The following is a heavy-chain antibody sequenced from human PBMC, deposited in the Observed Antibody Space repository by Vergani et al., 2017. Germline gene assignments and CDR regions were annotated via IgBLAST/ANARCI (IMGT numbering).Heavy chain of an antibody. CDR2: INPNSGGT. D-gene: IGHD2-2*01. V-gene: IGHV1-2*02. CDR1: GYTFTGYY. Sequence: QVQLVQSGAEVKKPGASVKVSCKASGYTFTGYYMHWVRQAPGQGLEWMGWINPNSGGTNYAQKFQGRVTMTRDTSIRTAYMELSRLRSDDTAEYYCARDYGYCSSTSCPNWFDPWGQGTLVTVSS. CDR3: ARDYGYCSSTSCPNWFDP. J-gene: IGHJ5*02.